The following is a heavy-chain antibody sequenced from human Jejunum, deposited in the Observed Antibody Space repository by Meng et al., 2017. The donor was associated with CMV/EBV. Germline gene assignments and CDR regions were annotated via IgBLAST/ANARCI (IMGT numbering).Heavy chain of an antibody. CDR2: VHHSGTT. J-gene: IGHJ4*02. CDR1: GGTSNSRHK. Sequence: LTLTWAVCGGTSNSRHKWRNGVRQPQGKGLKWIGEVHHSGTTNYNPSLESRVTISVDKTKNQFSLKLTSVTAADTAAYYCADPPSGYWGQGTLVTVSS. CDR3: ADPPSGY. V-gene: IGHV4-4*02.